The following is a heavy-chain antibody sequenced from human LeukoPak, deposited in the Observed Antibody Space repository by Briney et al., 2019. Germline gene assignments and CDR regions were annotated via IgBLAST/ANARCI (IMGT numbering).Heavy chain of an antibody. CDR3: ARTTTYYDILTGYPPHYFDY. CDR2: INHSGCT. D-gene: IGHD3-9*01. J-gene: IGHJ4*02. Sequence: PSETLSLTCAVYGGSFSGYYWSWIRQPPGKGLEWIGEINHSGCTNYNPSLKSRVTISVDTSKNQFSLKLSSVTAADTAVYYCARTTTYYDILTGYPPHYFDYWGQGTLVTVSS. CDR1: GGSFSGYY. V-gene: IGHV4-34*01.